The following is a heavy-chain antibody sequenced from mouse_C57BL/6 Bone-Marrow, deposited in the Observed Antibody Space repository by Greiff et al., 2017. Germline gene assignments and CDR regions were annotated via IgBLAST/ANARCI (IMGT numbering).Heavy chain of an antibody. CDR2: IYPRSGNT. CDR3: ARWIHTRRRDYFDY. J-gene: IGHJ2*01. Sequence: QVQLQQSGAELARPGASVKLSCKASGYTFTSYGISWVKQRTGQGLEWIGEIYPRSGNTYYNEKFKGKATLTADKSSSTAYMERRSLTSEDSAVYFCARWIHTRRRDYFDYWGQGTTLTVSS. CDR1: GYTFTSYG. V-gene: IGHV1-81*01.